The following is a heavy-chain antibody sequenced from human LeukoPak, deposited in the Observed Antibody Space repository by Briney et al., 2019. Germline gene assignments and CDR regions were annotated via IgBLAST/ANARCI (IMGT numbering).Heavy chain of an antibody. V-gene: IGHV4-34*01. CDR2: INHSGST. CDR1: GGSFSGYY. Sequence: SSETLSLTCAVYGGSFSGYYWSWIRQPPGKGLEWIGEINHSGSTNYNPSLKSRVTISVDTSKNQFSLKLSSVTAADTAVYYCARGNYDILTGYLNYYMDVWGKGTTVTVSS. J-gene: IGHJ6*03. CDR3: ARGNYDILTGYLNYYMDV. D-gene: IGHD3-9*01.